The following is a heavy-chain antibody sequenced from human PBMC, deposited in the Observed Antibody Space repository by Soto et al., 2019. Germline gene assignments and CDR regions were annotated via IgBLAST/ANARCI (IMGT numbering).Heavy chain of an antibody. J-gene: IGHJ4*02. CDR3: ARDPNPHYYDSSGYYYLLDY. CDR2: IIPIFGTA. D-gene: IGHD3-22*01. CDR1: GGTFSSYA. Sequence: QVQLVQSGAEVKKPGSSVKVSCKASGGTFSSYAISWVRQAPGQGLEWMGGIIPIFGTANYAQKFQGRVTITADESTSTAYMELSSLRSEDTAVYYCARDPNPHYYDSSGYYYLLDYWGQGTLVTVSS. V-gene: IGHV1-69*01.